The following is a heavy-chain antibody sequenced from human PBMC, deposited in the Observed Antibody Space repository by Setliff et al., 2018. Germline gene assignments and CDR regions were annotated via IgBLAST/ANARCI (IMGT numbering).Heavy chain of an antibody. CDR2: IKQDGSEK. J-gene: IGHJ6*03. V-gene: IGHV3-7*01. CDR1: GFTFSSYW. CDR3: ARVIYFYYMDV. Sequence: GGSLRLSCAASGFTFSSYWMSWVRQAPGKGLEWVANIKQDGSEKYYVDSVEGRFTISRDNAKNSLFLQMNSLRAEDTAVYYCARVIYFYYMDVWGQGTTVTVSS.